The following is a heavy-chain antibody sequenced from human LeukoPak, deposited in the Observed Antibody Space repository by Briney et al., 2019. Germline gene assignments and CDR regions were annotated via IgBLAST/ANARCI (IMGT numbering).Heavy chain of an antibody. CDR3: ARAKNRVAAAGTWGVDNWFDP. CDR2: INPSGGST. D-gene: IGHD6-13*01. V-gene: IGHV1-46*01. CDR1: GGTFSSYA. J-gene: IGHJ5*02. Sequence: ASVKVSCKASGGTFSSYAISWVRQAPGQGLEWMGIINPSGGSTSYAQKFQGRVTMTRDMSTSTVYMELSSLRSEDTAVYYCARAKNRVAAAGTWGVDNWFDPWGQGTLVTVSS.